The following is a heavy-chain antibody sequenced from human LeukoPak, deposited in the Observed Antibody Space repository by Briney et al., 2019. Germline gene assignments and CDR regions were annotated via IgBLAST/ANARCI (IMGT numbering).Heavy chain of an antibody. CDR2: MNPNSGNT. CDR3: ARCTQCGYYYGMDV. D-gene: IGHD6-19*01. V-gene: IGHV1-8*01. CDR1: GYTFTSYD. Sequence: GVSVKVSCKASGYTFTSYDINWVRQATGQGLEWMGWMNPNSGNTGYAQKFQGRVTITRNTSMSTAYMELSSLRSEDTAVYYCARCTQCGYYYGMDVGPQETRVTVST. J-gene: IGHJ6*01.